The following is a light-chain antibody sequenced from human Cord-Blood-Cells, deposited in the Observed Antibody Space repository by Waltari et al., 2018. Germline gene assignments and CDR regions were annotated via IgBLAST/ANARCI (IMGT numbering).Light chain of an antibody. CDR1: SSNIGSNT. CDR3: AAWDDSLNGRV. Sequence: QSVLPQPPSASGTLGQRVTISCSGSSSNIGSNTVNWYHQLPGTAPKLLIYSNNQRPSGVPDRFAGSKSGTSAALAISGLQSEDEADYYCAAWDDSLNGRVFGGGTKLTVL. CDR2: SNN. V-gene: IGLV1-44*01. J-gene: IGLJ2*01.